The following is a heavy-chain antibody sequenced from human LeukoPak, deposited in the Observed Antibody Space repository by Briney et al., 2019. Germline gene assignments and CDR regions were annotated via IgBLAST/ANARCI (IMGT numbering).Heavy chain of an antibody. CDR1: GVSISSSSYY. J-gene: IGHJ4*02. Sequence: SETLSLTCTVSGVSISSSSYYWGWIRQPPGKGLDWIGNIYYSGSTYYNPSLKSRVTISEDTSKNQFSLKLSSVTAADTAVYYCARRSSSWYSKIDSWGQGTLVTVSS. V-gene: IGHV4-39*01. CDR3: ARRSSSWYSKIDS. CDR2: IYYSGST. D-gene: IGHD6-13*01.